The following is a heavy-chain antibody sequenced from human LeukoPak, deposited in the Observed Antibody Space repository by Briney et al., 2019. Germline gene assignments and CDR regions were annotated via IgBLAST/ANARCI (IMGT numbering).Heavy chain of an antibody. CDR3: AKDLGYCSSTSCYPNWFDP. Sequence: QPGGSLRLSCAASGFTFSSSGMHWVRQAPGKGLEWVAVISYDVKTTYYADSVRGRFTISRDNSKNTLYLQMNSLRAEDTAVYYCAKDLGYCSSTSCYPNWFDPWGQGTLVTVSS. J-gene: IGHJ5*02. V-gene: IGHV3-30*18. CDR1: GFTFSSSG. CDR2: ISYDVKTT. D-gene: IGHD2-2*01.